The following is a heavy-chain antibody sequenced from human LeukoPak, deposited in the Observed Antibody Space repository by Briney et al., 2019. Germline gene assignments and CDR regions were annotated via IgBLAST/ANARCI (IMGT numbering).Heavy chain of an antibody. CDR2: IRGKANSYAT. CDR3: TRRFDVVVPAAMDDCCFDY. CDR1: GFTFSGSA. V-gene: IGHV3-73*01. Sequence: AGGSLRLSCAASGFTFSGSAMHWVRQASGKGLEWVGRIRGKANSYATAYAASVKGRFTISRDDSKNTAYLQMNSLKTEDTAVYYCTRRFDVVVPAAMDDCCFDYWGQGTLVTVSS. J-gene: IGHJ4*02. D-gene: IGHD2-2*01.